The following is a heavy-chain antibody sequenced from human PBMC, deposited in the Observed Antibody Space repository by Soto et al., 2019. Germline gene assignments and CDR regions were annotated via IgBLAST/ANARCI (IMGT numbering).Heavy chain of an antibody. Sequence: PSETLSLTCAVSGGSISSSNWWSWVRQPPGKGLEWIGENSPSGSTNYNPSLKSRVTISVDKSRNQFSLKLTSVTAADTAVYYCARALYDSTGYYPPALDYWGQGTLVTVS. V-gene: IGHV4-4*02. CDR3: ARALYDSTGYYPPALDY. CDR2: NSPSGST. D-gene: IGHD3-22*01. CDR1: GGSISSSNW. J-gene: IGHJ4*02.